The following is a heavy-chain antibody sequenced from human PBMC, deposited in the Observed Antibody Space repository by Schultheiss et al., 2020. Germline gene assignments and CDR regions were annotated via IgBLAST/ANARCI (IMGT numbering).Heavy chain of an antibody. CDR2: ISYSGST. J-gene: IGHJ5*02. CDR1: GGSISSGDYY. CDR3: ARLEGSVTTFNWFDP. V-gene: IGHV4-30-4*01. Sequence: SETLSLTCTVSGGSISSGDYYWSWIRQPPGKGLEWIGFISYSGSTSYNPSLKSRVTISIATSTNQFSLKLTSVAAADTAVYYCARLEGSVTTFNWFDPWGQGTLVTVSS. D-gene: IGHD4-17*01.